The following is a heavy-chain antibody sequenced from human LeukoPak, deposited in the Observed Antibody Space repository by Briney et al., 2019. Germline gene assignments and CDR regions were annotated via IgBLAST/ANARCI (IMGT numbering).Heavy chain of an antibody. J-gene: IGHJ4*02. CDR1: GFTFSNFW. D-gene: IGHD3-22*01. CDR3: VRDDDRPDNGLDY. CDR2: IRQGGNEK. Sequence: GGSLRLSCAASGFTFSNFWMSWVRQAPGKGLEWVANIRQGGNEKYYVDSLKGRFTISRDNAKNSVYLQMNSLRAEDTAVYYCVRDDDRPDNGLDYWGQGTLVTVSS. V-gene: IGHV3-7*01.